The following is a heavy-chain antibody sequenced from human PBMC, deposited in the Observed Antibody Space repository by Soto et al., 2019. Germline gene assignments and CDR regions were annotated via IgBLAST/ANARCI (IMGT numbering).Heavy chain of an antibody. V-gene: IGHV4-30-2*01. CDR1: GGSISSGGYS. J-gene: IGHJ5*02. CDR3: XXXPDR. Sequence: QLQLQESGSGLVKPSQTLSLTCAVSGGSISSGGYSWSWIRQPPGKGLEWIGYIYHSGSTYYNPSLKSRVTISVDRSKNQFSLKLSSVTXXXXXXXXXXXXPDRWGQGTLVTVSS. CDR2: IYHSGST.